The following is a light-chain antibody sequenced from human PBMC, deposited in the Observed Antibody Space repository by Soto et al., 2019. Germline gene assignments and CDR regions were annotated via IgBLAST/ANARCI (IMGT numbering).Light chain of an antibody. CDR1: NIGSKS. J-gene: IGLJ3*02. CDR3: QVWDRSSNHWV. V-gene: IGLV3-21*02. Sequence: SCELTQPPSVSVAPGQTATVTCGGRNIGSKSVHWYQQKPGQAPVLVVHDDSDRPSGIPGRFSGSNSGDTATLTISGVEAGDEADYYCQVWDRSSNHWVFGGGTKLTVL. CDR2: DDS.